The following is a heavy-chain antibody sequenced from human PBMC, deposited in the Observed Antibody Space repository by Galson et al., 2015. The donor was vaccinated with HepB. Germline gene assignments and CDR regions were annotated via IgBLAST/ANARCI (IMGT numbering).Heavy chain of an antibody. D-gene: IGHD5-24*01. J-gene: IGHJ5*02. CDR2: ISYDGSNK. V-gene: IGHV3-30-3*01. CDR1: GFTFSSYA. CDR3: ARDGRWLQFGWFDP. Sequence: SLRLSCAASGFTFSSYAMHWVRQAPGKGLEWVAVISYDGSNKYYADSVKGRFTISRDNSKNTLYLQMNSLRAEDTAVYYCARDGRWLQFGWFDPWGQGTLVTVSS.